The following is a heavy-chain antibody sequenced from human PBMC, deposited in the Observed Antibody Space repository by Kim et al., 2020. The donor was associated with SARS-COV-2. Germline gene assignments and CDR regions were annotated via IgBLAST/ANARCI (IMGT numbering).Heavy chain of an antibody. CDR3: AREIASNPDP. V-gene: IGHV4-59*04. D-gene: IGHD6-13*01. J-gene: IGHJ5*02. CDR1: GGSISSNF. Sequence: SETLSLTCTVSGGSISSNFWSWIRQPPGKWLEWIGSIHSDGTTFYSPSLKSRVTIFVDTSNNRFSLNLYSVTAADTAIYYCAREIASNPDPWGQGTLVTVSS. CDR2: IHSDGTT.